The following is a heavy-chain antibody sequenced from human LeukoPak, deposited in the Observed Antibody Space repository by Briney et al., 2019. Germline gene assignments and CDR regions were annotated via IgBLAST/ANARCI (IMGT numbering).Heavy chain of an antibody. D-gene: IGHD6-13*01. CDR3: ARGKAGWYYYYGMDV. J-gene: IGHJ6*02. CDR1: GGSISSSNW. CDR2: IYHSGST. V-gene: IGHV4-4*02. Sequence: ASETLSLTCAVSGGSISSSNWWSWVRQPPGKGLEWIGEIYHSGSTNYNPSLKSRVTISVDKSKNQFSLKLSSVTAADTAVYYCARGKAGWYYYYGMDVWGQGTTVTVSS.